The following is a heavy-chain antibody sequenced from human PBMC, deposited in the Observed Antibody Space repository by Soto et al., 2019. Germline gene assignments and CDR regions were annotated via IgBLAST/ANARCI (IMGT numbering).Heavy chain of an antibody. CDR3: AKEHVALRFLEWLPPSTGMDV. D-gene: IGHD3-3*01. J-gene: IGHJ6*02. CDR2: ISYDGSNK. CDR1: GFTFSSYG. Sequence: QVQLVESGGGVVQPGRSLRLSCAASGFTFSSYGMHWVRQAPGKGLEWVAVISYDGSNKYYADSVKGRFTISRDNSKNTLYLQMNSLSAEDTAVYYCAKEHVALRFLEWLPPSTGMDVWGQGTTVTVSS. V-gene: IGHV3-30*18.